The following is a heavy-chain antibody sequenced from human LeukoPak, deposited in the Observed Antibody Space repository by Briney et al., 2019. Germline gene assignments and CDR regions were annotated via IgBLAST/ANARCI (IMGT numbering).Heavy chain of an antibody. CDR2: INPSGGST. Sequence: ASVKVSCKASGYTLTSYYMHWVRQAPGQGLEWMGIINPSGGSTSYAQKFQGRVTMTRDTSTSTVYMELSSLRSEDTAVYYCARDGETGSGSPLGYGMDVWGQGTTVTVSS. CDR3: ARDGETGSGSPLGYGMDV. CDR1: GYTLTSYY. V-gene: IGHV1-46*01. D-gene: IGHD3-10*01. J-gene: IGHJ6*02.